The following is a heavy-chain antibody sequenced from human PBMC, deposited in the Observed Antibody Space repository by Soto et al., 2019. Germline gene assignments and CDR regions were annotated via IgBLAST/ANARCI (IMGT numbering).Heavy chain of an antibody. Sequence: GGSLRLSCAASGFTFCNAWMNWVRQAPGKGLEWVGRIKSKTDGGTTDYAAPVKGRFTISRDDSRNTLYLQMNSLKTEDTAVYYCTTDTYCTNGVCYKYGFDYWGQGTLVTVSS. D-gene: IGHD2-8*01. CDR2: IKSKTDGGTT. CDR3: TTDTYCTNGVCYKYGFDY. J-gene: IGHJ4*02. CDR1: GFTFCNAW. V-gene: IGHV3-15*07.